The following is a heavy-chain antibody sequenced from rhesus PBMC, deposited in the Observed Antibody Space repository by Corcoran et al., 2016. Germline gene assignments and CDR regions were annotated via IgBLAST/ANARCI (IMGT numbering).Heavy chain of an antibody. D-gene: IGHD5-42*01. CDR3: ARVRGGYSGYSLYWYFDL. J-gene: IGHJ2*01. V-gene: IGHV2S1*01. CDR1: GFSLSTSGMG. CDR2: IYWDDDK. Sequence: QVTLKESGPALVKPTQTLTLPCPFSGFSLSTSGMGVGWIRQPPGKALDWLSSIYWDDDKYYSTSLKSRLTISKDTSKNQVVLTMTNMDPVDTATYYCARVRGGYSGYSLYWYFDLWGPGTPITISS.